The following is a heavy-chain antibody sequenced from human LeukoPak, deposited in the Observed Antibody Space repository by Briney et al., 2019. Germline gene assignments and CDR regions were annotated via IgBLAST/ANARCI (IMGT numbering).Heavy chain of an antibody. CDR2: IIPIFGTA. CDR1: GGTFSSYA. D-gene: IGHD3-9*01. V-gene: IGHV1-69*05. Sequence: GASVKVSCKASGGTFSSYAISWGRQAPGQGLEWMGGIIPIFGTANYAQKFQGRVTITTDESTSTAYMELSSLRSEDTAVYYCAKDLDFLTATFDYWGQGTLVTVSS. CDR3: AKDLDFLTATFDY. J-gene: IGHJ4*02.